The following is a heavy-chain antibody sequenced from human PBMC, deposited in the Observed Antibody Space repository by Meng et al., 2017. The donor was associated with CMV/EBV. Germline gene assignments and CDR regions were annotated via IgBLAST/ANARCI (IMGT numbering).Heavy chain of an antibody. V-gene: IGHV1-69*05. J-gene: IGHJ6*02. CDR1: GGTFSSYA. Sequence: SVKVSCKASGGTFSSYAIGWVRQAPGQGLEWMGGIIPIFGTANYAQKFQGRVTITTDESTSTAYMELSSLRSEDTAVYYCATLGLLFRPFDGYYGMDVWGQGTTVTVSS. D-gene: IGHD2-21*01. CDR3: ATLGLLFRPFDGYYGMDV. CDR2: IIPIFGTA.